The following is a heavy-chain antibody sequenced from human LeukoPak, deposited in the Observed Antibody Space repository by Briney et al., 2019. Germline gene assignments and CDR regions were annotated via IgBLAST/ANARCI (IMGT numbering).Heavy chain of an antibody. CDR3: AKDTSEYSSSALDY. J-gene: IGHJ4*02. CDR1: GGTFSSYA. V-gene: IGHV1-69*05. Sequence: SVKVSCKASGGTFSSYAISWVRQAPGQGLEWMGGIIPIFGTANYAQKFQGRVTITTDESTSTAYMELSSLRAEDMALYYCAKDTSEYSSSALDYWGQGTLVTVSS. D-gene: IGHD6-6*01. CDR2: IIPIFGTA.